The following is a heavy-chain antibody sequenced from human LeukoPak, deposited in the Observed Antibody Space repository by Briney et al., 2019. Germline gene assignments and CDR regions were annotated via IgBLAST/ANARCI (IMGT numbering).Heavy chain of an antibody. D-gene: IGHD2-15*01. CDR2: ISYDGSNK. J-gene: IGHJ4*02. CDR1: GFTVSSNY. Sequence: GGSLRLSCAASGFTVSSNYMIWVRQAPGQGLEWVAVISYDGSNKYYADFVKGRFTISRDSSKNTLFLQMNSLRAEDTAVYYCARGQRYCTGGGCLYYFDYWGQGTLVTVSS. CDR3: ARGQRYCTGGGCLYYFDY. V-gene: IGHV3-30-3*01.